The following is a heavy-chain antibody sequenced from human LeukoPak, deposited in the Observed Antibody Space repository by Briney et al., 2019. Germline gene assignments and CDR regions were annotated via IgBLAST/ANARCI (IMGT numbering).Heavy chain of an antibody. CDR1: GYTLTGFI. CDR3: ARDDAPAGSESYCRRISCYLGRLDV. V-gene: IGHV1-18*01. Sequence: ASVKVSCKASGYTLTGFIISWVRQAPGQGLEWMGWINTHNGNTKYTQKFQGRVTMTRDKFTSTAYMELTSLTSDDTAVYYCARDDAPAGSESYCRRISCYLGRLDVWGQGTTITVSS. D-gene: IGHD2-2*01. J-gene: IGHJ6*02. CDR2: INTHNGNT.